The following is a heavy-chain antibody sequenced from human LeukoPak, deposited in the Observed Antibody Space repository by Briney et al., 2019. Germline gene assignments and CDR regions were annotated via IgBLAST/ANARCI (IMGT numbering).Heavy chain of an antibody. CDR3: ARGVRGYCSSTSCPQPSTYYYYYGMDV. CDR2: IYYSGST. V-gene: IGHV4-31*03. Sequence: SQTLSLTCTVSGGSISSGGYYWSWIRQHPGKGLEWIGYIYYSGSTYYNPSLKSRVTISVDTSKNQFSLKLSSVTAADTAVYYCARGVRGYCSSTSCPQPSTYYYYYGMDVWGQGTTVTVSS. D-gene: IGHD2-2*01. CDR1: GGSISSGGYY. J-gene: IGHJ6*02.